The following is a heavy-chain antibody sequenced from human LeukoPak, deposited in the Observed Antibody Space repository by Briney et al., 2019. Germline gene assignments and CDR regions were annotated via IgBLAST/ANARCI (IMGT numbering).Heavy chain of an antibody. V-gene: IGHV3-33*01. Sequence: GGSLRLSCAASGFTFSSYGMHWVRQAPGKGLEWVAVIWYDGNNKYYADSVKGRFTISRDNSKNTLYLQMNSLSREDTAVYYCARRGGSSGWGDFDIWGQGTMVTVSS. CDR3: ARRGGSSGWGDFDI. CDR1: GFTFSSYG. CDR2: IWYDGNNK. J-gene: IGHJ3*02. D-gene: IGHD6-19*01.